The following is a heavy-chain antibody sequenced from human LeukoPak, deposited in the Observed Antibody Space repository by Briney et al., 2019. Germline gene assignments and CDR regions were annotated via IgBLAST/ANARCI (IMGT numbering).Heavy chain of an antibody. V-gene: IGHV3-23*01. CDR1: GFTFSGYA. D-gene: IGHD2-2*01. CDR3: AKGMEVVPAAVSLDY. CDR2: LSGSGAST. Sequence: PGGFLRLSCAASGFTFSGYAMSWVRQAPGKGLEWVSSLSGSGASTFYADSVQGRSTISRDNSKNTLYLQMNSLRAEDTAVYYCAKGMEVVPAAVSLDYWGQGTLVTVSS. J-gene: IGHJ4*02.